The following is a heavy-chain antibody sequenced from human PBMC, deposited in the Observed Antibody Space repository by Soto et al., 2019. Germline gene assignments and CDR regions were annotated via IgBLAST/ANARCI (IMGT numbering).Heavy chain of an antibody. CDR1: GYTFPTYD. Sequence: ASVKVSCKASGYTFPTYDINWVRQAPGQGLEWLGWMDPNSGSTGYAQNFQGRITMTRNISRNTAHMELSSLQSEDTAVYYCARERKFDFWRKGLDVWGQGTTVTVYS. J-gene: IGHJ6*02. CDR2: MDPNSGST. V-gene: IGHV1-8*01. D-gene: IGHD3-3*01. CDR3: ARERKFDFWRKGLDV.